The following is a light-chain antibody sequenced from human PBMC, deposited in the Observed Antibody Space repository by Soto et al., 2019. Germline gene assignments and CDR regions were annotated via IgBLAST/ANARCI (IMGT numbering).Light chain of an antibody. V-gene: IGKV3-11*01. CDR2: DAS. Sequence: EIVLTQSPATLSLSPGERATLSCRASQSVSSYLAWYQQKPGQAPRLLIYDASNRATGIPARFSGSGSGTDFTLTISSLEPEDFAVYYCQQRSNWPPLTFGGGNKGASK. CDR1: QSVSSY. J-gene: IGKJ4*01. CDR3: QQRSNWPPLT.